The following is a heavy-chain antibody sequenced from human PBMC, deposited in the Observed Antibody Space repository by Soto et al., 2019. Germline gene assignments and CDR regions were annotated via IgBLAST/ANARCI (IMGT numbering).Heavy chain of an antibody. D-gene: IGHD6-13*01. CDR3: AKANPYSSTWDY. V-gene: IGHV3-23*01. CDR2: ITGSGGST. J-gene: IGHJ4*02. Sequence: EVQLLGSGGGLIQPGGSLRLSCAASGFTFSSYGMSWVRQAPGKGLEWVSTITGSGGSTYYAGSVKGRFTISRDNSKNTLYLQMNSLRAEDTAVYYCAKANPYSSTWDYWGQVTLVTVSS. CDR1: GFTFSSYG.